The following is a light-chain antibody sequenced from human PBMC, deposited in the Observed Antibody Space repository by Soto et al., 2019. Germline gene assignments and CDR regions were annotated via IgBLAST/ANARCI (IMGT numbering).Light chain of an antibody. CDR1: SSNIGSNT. CDR2: NSD. J-gene: IGLJ2*01. V-gene: IGLV1-44*01. CDR3: AAWDDSLNGLI. Sequence: QSVLTQPPSASGAPGQRVTISFSGSSSNIGSNTVNWYQQLPGTAPKLLIYNSDQRPSGVPDRFSGSKSGTSASLVISGLLSEDEADYYCAAWDDSLNGLIFGGGTKLTVL.